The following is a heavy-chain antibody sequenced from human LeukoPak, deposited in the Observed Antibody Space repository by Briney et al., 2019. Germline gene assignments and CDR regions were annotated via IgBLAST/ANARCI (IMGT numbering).Heavy chain of an antibody. Sequence: SETLSLTCIVSGGSISTSSCYWDWVCQPPGKGLEWIGSIYYSGSTYYSPSLKSRVTISVDTSKNQFSLKLNSMTAADTAVYYCARREEDNNHHHYFGSWGQGTLVTVSS. D-gene: IGHD2/OR15-2a*01. V-gene: IGHV4-39*07. J-gene: IGHJ4*02. CDR1: GGSISTSSCY. CDR2: IYYSGST. CDR3: ARREEDNNHHHYFGS.